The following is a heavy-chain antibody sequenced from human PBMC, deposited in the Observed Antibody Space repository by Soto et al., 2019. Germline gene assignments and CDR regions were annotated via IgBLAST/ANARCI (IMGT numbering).Heavy chain of an antibody. V-gene: IGHV3-23*01. J-gene: IGHJ4*02. CDR2: ISGSGGST. D-gene: IGHD1-26*01. CDR3: AKALRRGYGSYGLFFDY. CDR1: GFTFSSYA. Sequence: PGGSLRLSCAASGFTFSSYAMSWVRQAPGKGLEWVSAISGSGGSTYYADSVKGRFTISRDNSKNTLYLQMNSLRAEDTAVYYCAKALRRGYGSYGLFFDYWGQGTLVTVSS.